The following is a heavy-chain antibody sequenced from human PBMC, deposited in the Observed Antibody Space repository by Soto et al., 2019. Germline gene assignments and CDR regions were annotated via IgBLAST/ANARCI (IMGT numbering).Heavy chain of an antibody. V-gene: IGHV1-8*01. D-gene: IGHD7-27*01. CDR3: AATGEIDDAFDI. Sequence: ASVKVSCKASGYTFTSYDINCVRQATGQGLEWMGWTNPNSGNTGYAQKFQGRVTMTRNTSISTAYMELSSLRSEDTAVYYCAATGEIDDAFDIWGQGTMVTVSS. J-gene: IGHJ3*02. CDR1: GYTFTSYD. CDR2: TNPNSGNT.